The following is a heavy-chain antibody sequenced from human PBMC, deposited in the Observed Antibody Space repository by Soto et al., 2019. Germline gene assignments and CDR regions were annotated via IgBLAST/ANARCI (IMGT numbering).Heavy chain of an antibody. CDR1: GFTFSSYA. D-gene: IGHD2-8*01. CDR2: ISGSGGST. CDR3: AKDLYLEGGSPFDY. J-gene: IGHJ4*02. V-gene: IGHV3-23*01. Sequence: EVQLLESGGGLVQPGGSLRLSCAASGFTFSSYAMSWVRQAPGKGLEWVSAISGSGGSTYYADSVKGRFTISRDNSKNTLYLQMKSLRGVDTAVYYCAKDLYLEGGSPFDYWGQGTLVTVSS.